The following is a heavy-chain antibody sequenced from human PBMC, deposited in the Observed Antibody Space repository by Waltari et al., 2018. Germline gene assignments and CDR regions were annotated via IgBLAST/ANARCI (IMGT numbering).Heavy chain of an antibody. Sequence: QVQLQESGPGLVKPSETLSLTCAVSGYSNSSGYYWGWIRQPPGKGLEWIGSIYHSGSTYYNPSLKSRVTISVDTSKNQFSLKLSSVTAADTAVYYCARDSAVGATEFDYWGQGTLVTVSS. CDR3: ARDSAVGATEFDY. D-gene: IGHD1-26*01. CDR2: IYHSGST. V-gene: IGHV4-38-2*02. CDR1: GYSNSSGYY. J-gene: IGHJ4*02.